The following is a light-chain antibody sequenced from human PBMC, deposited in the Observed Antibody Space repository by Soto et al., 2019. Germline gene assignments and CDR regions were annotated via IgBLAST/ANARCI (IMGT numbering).Light chain of an antibody. Sequence: EIIMTQSPGTLSVSPGERATLSCRAAQGVTTNFAWYQQKSGQSPRLLIYDVSNRTLGIPARFSGSEAGTEFTLTISSLQSEDFAVYYCQQYNSWPITFGQGTRLEIK. V-gene: IGKV3-15*01. CDR1: QGVTTN. J-gene: IGKJ5*01. CDR3: QQYNSWPIT. CDR2: DVS.